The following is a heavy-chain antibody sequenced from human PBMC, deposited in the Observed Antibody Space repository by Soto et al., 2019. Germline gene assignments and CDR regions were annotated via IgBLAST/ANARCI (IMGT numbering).Heavy chain of an antibody. CDR1: GGSISSGGYY. V-gene: IGHV4-31*03. Sequence: SETLSLTCTVSGGSISSGGYYWSWIRQHPGKGLEWIGYIYYSGSTYYNPSLKSRVTISVDTSKNQFSLKLSSVTAADTAVYYCARESSGLYTLPHFDYWGQGTLVTVSS. J-gene: IGHJ4*02. CDR2: IYYSGST. CDR3: ARESSGLYTLPHFDY. D-gene: IGHD3-10*01.